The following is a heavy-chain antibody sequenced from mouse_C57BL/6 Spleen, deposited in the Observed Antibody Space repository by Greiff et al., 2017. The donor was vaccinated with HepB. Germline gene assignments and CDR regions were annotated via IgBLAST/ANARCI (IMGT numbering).Heavy chain of an antibody. J-gene: IGHJ4*01. V-gene: IGHV5-6*01. CDR1: GFTFSSYG. D-gene: IGHD1-1*01. CDR3: ARQTVVAGAMDY. CDR2: ISSGGSYT. Sequence: EVQLVESGGDLVKPGGSLKLSCAASGFTFSSYGMSWVRQTPDKRLEWVATISSGGSYTYYPDSVKGRFTISRDNAKNTLYLQMSSLKSEDTAMYYCARQTVVAGAMDYWGQGTSVTVSS.